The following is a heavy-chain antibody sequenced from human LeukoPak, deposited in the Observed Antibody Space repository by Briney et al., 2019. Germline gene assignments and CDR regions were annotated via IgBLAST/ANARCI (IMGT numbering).Heavy chain of an antibody. V-gene: IGHV5-51*01. Sequence: GESLKISCKGSGYSFTSYWIAWVRQMPGKGLEWMGIIYPGDSNSRYSPSFQGQVTISADKSIGTAYLQWSSLKASDTAMYYCARSPSVEYYYYYMDVWGKGTTVTVSS. J-gene: IGHJ6*03. CDR3: ARSPSVEYYYYYMDV. CDR2: IYPGDSNS. CDR1: GYSFTSYW.